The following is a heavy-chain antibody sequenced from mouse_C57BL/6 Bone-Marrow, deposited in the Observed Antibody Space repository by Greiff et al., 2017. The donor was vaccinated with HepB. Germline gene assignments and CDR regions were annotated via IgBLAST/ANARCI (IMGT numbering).Heavy chain of an antibody. CDR3: ALIYYDYDGSFYYAMDY. J-gene: IGHJ4*01. CDR1: GYTFTSYW. CDR2: IDPSDSYT. Sequence: QVQLQQPGAELVRPGTSVKLSCKASGYTFTSYWMHWVKQRPGQGLEWIGVIDPSDSYTNYNQKFKGKATLTVDTSSSTAYMQLSSLTSEDSAVYYCALIYYDYDGSFYYAMDYWGQGTSVTVSS. D-gene: IGHD2-4*01. V-gene: IGHV1-59*01.